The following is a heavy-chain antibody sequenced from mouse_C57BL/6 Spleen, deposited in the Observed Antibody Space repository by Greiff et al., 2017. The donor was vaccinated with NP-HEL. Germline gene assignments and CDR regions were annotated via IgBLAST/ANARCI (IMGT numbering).Heavy chain of an antibody. D-gene: IGHD3-2*02. J-gene: IGHJ4*01. CDR1: GFPLTSYG. CDR2: IWIDGSI. CDR3: ARHERGTAQATYAMDY. V-gene: IGHV2-6-1*01. Sequence: VQRVAQGPGLVAPSQSLSITCTVPGFPLTSYGVHWVRQPPGKGLEWLVVIWIDGSITYNLALKSRLSISKDNSKSHVFLKMNSLQTDDTAMYYCARHERGTAQATYAMDYWGQGTSVTVSS.